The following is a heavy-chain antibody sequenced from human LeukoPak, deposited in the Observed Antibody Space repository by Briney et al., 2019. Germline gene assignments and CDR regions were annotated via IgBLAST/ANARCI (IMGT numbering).Heavy chain of an antibody. D-gene: IGHD6-13*01. Sequence: PGGSLRLSCAASGFTVSSNYMSWVRQAPGKGLEWVSVIYSGGSTYYADSVKGRFTISRDNSKNTLYLQMNSLRAEDTAVYYCARIGSSSSSVGDYWGQGTLVTVSS. CDR2: IYSGGST. CDR3: ARIGSSSSSVGDY. CDR1: GFTVSSNY. J-gene: IGHJ4*02. V-gene: IGHV3-53*01.